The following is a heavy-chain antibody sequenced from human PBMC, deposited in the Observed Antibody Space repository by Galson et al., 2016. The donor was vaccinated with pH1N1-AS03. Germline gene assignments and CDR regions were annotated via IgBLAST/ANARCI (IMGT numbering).Heavy chain of an antibody. CDR1: GYTFTSYY. CDR3: AREFRGGLFDY. D-gene: IGHD3-10*01. Sequence: SVKVSCKASGYTFTSYYMHWVRQAPGQGLEWMGIIMPSDGRTNYALKFQGRVTMTRDTSTSTVYMDLSGLRSEDTAVYYCAREFRGGLFDYWGQGILVTVSS. J-gene: IGHJ4*02. V-gene: IGHV1-46*01. CDR2: IMPSDGRT.